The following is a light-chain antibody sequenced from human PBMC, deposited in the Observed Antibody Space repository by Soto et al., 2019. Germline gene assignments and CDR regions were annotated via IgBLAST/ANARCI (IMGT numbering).Light chain of an antibody. Sequence: QSVLTQPPSVSGAPGQRVTISCTGSSSNIGAGYEVQWYQHLPGTAPKLLIYGNNKRPSGVPDRFSGSKSVTSASLAITGLQAEDEAAYSCQSYDTSLSGSVVFGGGTKLTVL. V-gene: IGLV1-40*01. CDR3: QSYDTSLSGSVV. J-gene: IGLJ2*01. CDR2: GNN. CDR1: SSNIGAGYE.